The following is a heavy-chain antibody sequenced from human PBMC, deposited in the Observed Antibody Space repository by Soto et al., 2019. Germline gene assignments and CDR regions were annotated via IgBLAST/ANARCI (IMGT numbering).Heavy chain of an antibody. CDR2: MSYSGST. V-gene: IGHV4-31*03. D-gene: IGHD6-6*01. CDR3: ARARVISSRNWFDP. Sequence: PSVTLSLTCTISNGSINRGGYYWSWIRQPPGKGLEWVGYMSYSGSTYYSPSLKSRVTISVDTSKTQLSLKLSSVTAADTAIYFCARARVISSRNWFDPWGQGTRGVFSS. J-gene: IGHJ5*02. CDR1: NGSINRGGYY.